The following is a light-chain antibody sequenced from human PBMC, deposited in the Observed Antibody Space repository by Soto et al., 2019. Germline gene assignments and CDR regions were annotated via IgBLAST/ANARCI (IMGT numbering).Light chain of an antibody. CDR2: LGS. V-gene: IGKV2-28*01. CDR1: QALLHTDGYNY. J-gene: IGKJ1*01. CDR3: MQSLQTPPT. Sequence: DVVMNQSPLTLPVTPGEPASISCGSSQALLHTDGYNYLDWYVQKPGQSPQLLIYLGSNRASGVPDRFSGSGSGTDFTLKITRVETEDVGVYYCMQSLQTPPTFGQGTKVDI.